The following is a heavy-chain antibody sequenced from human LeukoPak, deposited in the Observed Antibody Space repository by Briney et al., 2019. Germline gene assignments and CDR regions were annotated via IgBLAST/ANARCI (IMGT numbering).Heavy chain of an antibody. V-gene: IGHV1-2*04. CDR1: GYTFTGYY. CDR3: ARGGLDDIVVVPAALGGPMDV. J-gene: IGHJ6*02. CDR2: INPNSGRT. D-gene: IGHD2-2*01. Sequence: ASVKVSCKASGYTFTGYYMHWVRQAPGQGLEWMGWINPNSGRTNYAQKFQGWVTMTRDTSISTAYMELSRLRSDDTAVYYCARGGLDDIVVVPAALGGPMDVWGQGTTVTVSS.